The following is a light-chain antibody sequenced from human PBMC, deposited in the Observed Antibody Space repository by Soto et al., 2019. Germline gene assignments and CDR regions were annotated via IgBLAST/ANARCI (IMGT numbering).Light chain of an antibody. V-gene: IGLV1-40*01. Sequence: QSVLTQPPSVSGAPGQRVTISCAGGSSSIGAGYDVHWYQQVPGTAPKLLIYGNFNRPSGVPDRFSGSKSGTSASLAITGLQAGDEADYYCSSFTRSNTWVIGGGTKLTVL. CDR3: SSFTRSNTWV. CDR2: GNF. J-gene: IGLJ3*02. CDR1: SSSIGAGYD.